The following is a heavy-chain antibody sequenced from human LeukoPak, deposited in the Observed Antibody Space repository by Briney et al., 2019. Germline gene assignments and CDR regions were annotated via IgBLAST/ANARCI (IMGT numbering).Heavy chain of an antibody. CDR2: ISSSGSTI. Sequence: GGSLRLSCAASGFTFSSYETNWVRQAPGKGLEWVSYISSSGSTIYYADSVKGRFTISRDNAKNSLYLQMNSLRAEDTAVYYCARDKGYSYGREDYWGQGTLVTVSS. CDR3: ARDKGYSYGREDY. J-gene: IGHJ4*02. V-gene: IGHV3-48*03. CDR1: GFTFSSYE. D-gene: IGHD5-18*01.